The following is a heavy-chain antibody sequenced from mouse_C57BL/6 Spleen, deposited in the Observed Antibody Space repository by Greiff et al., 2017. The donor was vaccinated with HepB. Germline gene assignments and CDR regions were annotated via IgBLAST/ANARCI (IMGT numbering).Heavy chain of an antibody. CDR2: IDPNSGGT. CDR1: GYTFTSYW. J-gene: IGHJ3*01. D-gene: IGHD1-1*01. CDR3: ARGGFYYGSSSFAY. Sequence: VQLQQPGAELVKPGASVKLSCKASGYTFTSYWMHWVKQRPGRGLEWIGRIDPNSGGTKYNEKFKSKATLTVDKPSSTAYMQRSRLTSEDSAVYCCARGGFYYGSSSFAYWGQGTLVTVSA. V-gene: IGHV1-72*01.